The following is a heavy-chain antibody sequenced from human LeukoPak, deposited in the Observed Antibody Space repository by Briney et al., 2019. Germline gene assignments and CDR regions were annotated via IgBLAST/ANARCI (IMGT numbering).Heavy chain of an antibody. CDR2: IYYGGST. V-gene: IGHV4-59*01. D-gene: IGHD6-19*01. Sequence: SETLSLTCTVSGGSISKFYWSWIRQPPGKGLEWIGYIYYGGSTNYNPSLKSRVTISVDTSKNQFSLKLSSVTAADTAVYYCARAVDSSGWY. J-gene: IGHJ2*01. CDR3: ARAVDSSGWY. CDR1: GGSISKFY.